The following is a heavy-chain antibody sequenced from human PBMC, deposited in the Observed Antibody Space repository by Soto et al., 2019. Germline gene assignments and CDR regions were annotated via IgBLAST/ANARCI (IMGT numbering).Heavy chain of an antibody. CDR1: GFTFISYG. CDR2: ISGSGGTT. D-gene: IGHD4-17*01. V-gene: IGHV3-23*01. J-gene: IGHJ3*02. Sequence: EVQVLESGGGLVQPGWSLRLSCAASGFTFISYGMSWVRQAPGKGLEWVSAISGSGGTTYYADSVKGRFTISRDNSKNTLDLQMNSLRAEDTAVYYCAKATATVTLKDAFDIWGQGTMVTVSS. CDR3: AKATATVTLKDAFDI.